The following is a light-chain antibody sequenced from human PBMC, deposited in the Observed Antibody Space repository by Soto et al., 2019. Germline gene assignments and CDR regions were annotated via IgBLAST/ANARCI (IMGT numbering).Light chain of an antibody. CDR1: SSDVGAYNY. Sequence: QSALTQPASVSGSPGQSITISCTGTSSDVGAYNYVSWYQQHPGKAPKLMIYEVTNRPLGVSNRFSGSRSGNTASLTISGLQAEDEADYYCCSFAGSGTQYVFGTGTKVTVL. J-gene: IGLJ1*01. CDR3: CSFAGSGTQYV. CDR2: EVT. V-gene: IGLV2-14*01.